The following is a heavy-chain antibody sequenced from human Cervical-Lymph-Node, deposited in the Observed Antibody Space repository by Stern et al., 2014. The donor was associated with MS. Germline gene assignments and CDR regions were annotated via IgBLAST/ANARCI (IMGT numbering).Heavy chain of an antibody. CDR2: IIPNNGDT. CDR3: AKDGYNY. D-gene: IGHD5-24*01. V-gene: IGHV1-2*02. J-gene: IGHJ4*02. Sequence: VQLVESGAEVKKPGASVKVSCKASGYTFTGYYIHWVRQAPGQGLEWMGWIIPNNGDTNYAQNFQGRVTMTRDTSISTAYMELSRRRSDDTAVYYCAKDGYNYWGQGTLVTVSS. CDR1: GYTFTGYY.